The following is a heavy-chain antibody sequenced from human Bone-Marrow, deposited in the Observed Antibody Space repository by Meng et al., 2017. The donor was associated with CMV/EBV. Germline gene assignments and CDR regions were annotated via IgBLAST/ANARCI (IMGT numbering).Heavy chain of an antibody. J-gene: IGHJ4*02. CDR3: ARDHHCSSTSCYDFDY. Sequence: ASVKVSCKASGYTFTGYYMHWVRQAPGQGLEWMGWINPNSGGTNYAQKFQGRVTMTRDTSISTAYMELSRLRSDDTAVYYCARDHHCSSTSCYDFDYWGQGTLVTVSS. V-gene: IGHV1-2*02. CDR2: INPNSGGT. D-gene: IGHD2-2*01. CDR1: GYTFTGYY.